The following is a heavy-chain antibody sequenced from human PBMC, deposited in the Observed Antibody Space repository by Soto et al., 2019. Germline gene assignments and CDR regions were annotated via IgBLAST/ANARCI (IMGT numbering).Heavy chain of an antibody. CDR2: ISYDGGND. Sequence: QVHLAESGGGVAQPGKSLRLSCATSGFIFSNFAMHWVRQAPGKGLEWVAVISYDGGNDYYADSVKGRFTISRDTSTNTVFLQMNSLRIEDTATYFCARGVQWEDGVGVRSSNLRHWGQGTMVVVSS. J-gene: IGHJ1*01. CDR3: ARGVQWEDGVGVRSSNLRH. D-gene: IGHD1-26*01. V-gene: IGHV3-30*03. CDR1: GFIFSNFA.